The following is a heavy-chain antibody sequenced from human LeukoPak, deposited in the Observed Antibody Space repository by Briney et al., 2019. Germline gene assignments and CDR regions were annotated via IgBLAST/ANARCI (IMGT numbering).Heavy chain of an antibody. J-gene: IGHJ4*02. CDR1: GGTFSSYA. Sequence: SVKVSCKASGGTFSSYAISWVRQAPGQGLEWMGGIIPIFGTANYAQKFQGRVTITADESTSTAYMELSSLISEDTAVYYCAGKRLELLSSPWWDCWGQGILVTVSS. CDR2: IIPIFGTA. CDR3: AGKRLELLSSPWWDC. V-gene: IGHV1-69*01. D-gene: IGHD1-7*01.